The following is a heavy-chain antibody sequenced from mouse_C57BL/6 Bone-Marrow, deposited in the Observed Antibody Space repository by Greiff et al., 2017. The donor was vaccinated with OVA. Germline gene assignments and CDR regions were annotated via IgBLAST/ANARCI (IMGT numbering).Heavy chain of an antibody. CDR3: ARWDYDYDDCAMDY. J-gene: IGHJ4*01. V-gene: IGHV2-2*01. D-gene: IGHD2-4*01. Sequence: QVQLKESGPGLVQPSQSLSITCPVSGFSLTSYGVHWVRQSPGKGLEWLGVIWSGGSTDYNAAFISRLSISKDNSKSQVFFKMNSLQADDTAIYYCARWDYDYDDCAMDYWGTGTSVTVSS. CDR2: IWSGGST. CDR1: GFSLTSYG.